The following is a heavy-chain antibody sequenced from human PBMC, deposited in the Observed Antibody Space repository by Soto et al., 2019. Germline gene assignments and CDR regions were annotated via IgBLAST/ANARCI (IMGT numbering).Heavy chain of an antibody. CDR3: ARGFPFPLYGDNVHDFYYGMDV. CDR1: GLTVSSNY. Sequence: EVQLVESGGGLIQPGGSLRLSCAASGLTVSSNYMSWVRQAPGKGLERVSVIYSGGSTYYADSVKGRFAISRDNSKNTLYLQMYSLRAEDTAVYYCARGFPFPLYGDNVHDFYYGMDVWGQGTTVTVSS. CDR2: IYSGGST. D-gene: IGHD4-17*01. V-gene: IGHV3-53*01. J-gene: IGHJ6*02.